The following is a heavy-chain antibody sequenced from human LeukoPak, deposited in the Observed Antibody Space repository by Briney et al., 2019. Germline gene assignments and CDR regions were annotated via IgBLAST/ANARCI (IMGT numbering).Heavy chain of an antibody. CDR2: ISNSGSII. Sequence: KPGGSLRLSCAASGFIFSDYYMGWIRQAPGKGLEWVSYISNSGSIIHYADSLKGRFTISRDNAKNSVYLQMNSLRAEDTAVYYCAREHLGVAAADYWGQGTLVTVSS. CDR1: GFIFSDYY. V-gene: IGHV3-11*04. J-gene: IGHJ4*02. D-gene: IGHD6-19*01. CDR3: AREHLGVAAADY.